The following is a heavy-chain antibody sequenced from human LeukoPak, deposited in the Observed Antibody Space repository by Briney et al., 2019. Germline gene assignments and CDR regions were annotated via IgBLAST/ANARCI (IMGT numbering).Heavy chain of an antibody. CDR2: IFNDGSGP. D-gene: IGHD2-21*02. Sequence: GGSLRLSCAASGFTFSSYSMNWVRQAPGKGLVWVSRIFNDGSGPIYADAVQGRFTISRDNAKNTLYLEMNTLRDEDTAVYYCAREGYNPGDYFFDSWGQGTLVTVSS. CDR1: GFTFSSYS. J-gene: IGHJ4*02. CDR3: AREGYNPGDYFFDS. V-gene: IGHV3-74*01.